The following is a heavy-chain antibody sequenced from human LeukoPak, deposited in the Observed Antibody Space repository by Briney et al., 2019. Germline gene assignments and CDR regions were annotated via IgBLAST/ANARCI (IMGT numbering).Heavy chain of an antibody. CDR1: GYTFTNYA. CDR3: ARGRILRYFDWSSYYYYYGMDV. CDR2: MNPNSGNT. Sequence: ASVKVSCKTSGYTFTNYAISWVRQAPGQGLEWMGWMNPNSGNTGYAQKFQGRVTMTRNTSISTAYMELSSLRSEDTAVYYCARGRILRYFDWSSYYYYYGMDVWGQGTTVTVSS. V-gene: IGHV1-8*01. J-gene: IGHJ6*02. D-gene: IGHD3-9*01.